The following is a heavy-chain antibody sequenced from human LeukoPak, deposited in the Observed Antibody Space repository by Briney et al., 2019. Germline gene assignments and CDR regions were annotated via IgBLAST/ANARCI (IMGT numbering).Heavy chain of an antibody. J-gene: IGHJ6*01. Sequence: VKVPCLDSGGSLRRYVISWVRQAPRQGLAWMGGINPILGAANYAQISQGRVTHTADEFPSTAYRELCSLGSEATAVYYCVSVYGSGSSCYSYYYDGMDVWGKGCTVTVS. CDR3: VSVYGSGSSCYSYYYDGMDV. D-gene: IGHD2-15*01. CDR2: INPILGAA. CDR1: GGSLRRYV. V-gene: IGHV1-69*13.